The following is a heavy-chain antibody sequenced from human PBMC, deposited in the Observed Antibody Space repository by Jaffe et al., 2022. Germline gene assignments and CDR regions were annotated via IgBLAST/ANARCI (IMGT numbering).Heavy chain of an antibody. D-gene: IGHD1-20*01. CDR1: GGSFSGYY. CDR3: ARRKRYNWNRYFDY. V-gene: IGHV4-34*01. Sequence: QVQLQQWGAGLLKPSETLSLTCAVYGGSFSGYYWSWIRQPPGKGLEWIGEINHSGSTNYNPSLKSRVTISVDTSKNQFSLKLSSVTAADTAVYYCARRKRYNWNRYFDYWGQGTLVTVSS. CDR2: INHSGST. J-gene: IGHJ4*02.